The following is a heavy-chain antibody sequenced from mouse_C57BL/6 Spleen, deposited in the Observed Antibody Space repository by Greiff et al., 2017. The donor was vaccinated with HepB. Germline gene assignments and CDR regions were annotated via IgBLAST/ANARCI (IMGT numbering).Heavy chain of an antibody. V-gene: IGHV1-50*01. CDR3: ARAGTRTYFDY. Sequence: VQLQQSGAELVKPGASVKLSCKASGYTFTSYWMQWVKQRPGQGLEWIGEIDPSDSYTNYNQKFKGKATLTVDTSSSTAYMQLSSLTSEDSAVYYCARAGTRTYFDYWGQGTTLTVSS. J-gene: IGHJ2*01. D-gene: IGHD3-3*01. CDR2: IDPSDSYT. CDR1: GYTFTSYW.